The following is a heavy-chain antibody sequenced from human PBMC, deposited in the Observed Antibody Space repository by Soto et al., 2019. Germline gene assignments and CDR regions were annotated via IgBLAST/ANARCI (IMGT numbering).Heavy chain of an antibody. CDR2: IHNSGSA. V-gene: IGHV4-30-4*01. CDR1: GASIYNGGYF. J-gene: IGHJ4*02. CDR3: AGGSTTEKVDS. Sequence: QVQLQESGPGLVRPSQTLSLTCSVSGASIYNGGYFWSWIRQSPGKGLEWIGHIHNSGSAYNNPSLKSRVTISADTSMNQFSLALTSVTAADTAMYYCAGGSTTEKVDSWGQGILVTVSS.